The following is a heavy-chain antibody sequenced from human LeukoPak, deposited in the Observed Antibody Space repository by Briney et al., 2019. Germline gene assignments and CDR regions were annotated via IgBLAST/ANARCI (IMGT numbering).Heavy chain of an antibody. CDR3: AKSGFYCSSTSCHMPFDY. CDR2: IRYDGSNK. D-gene: IGHD2-2*01. V-gene: IGHV3-30*02. Sequence: PGGSLRLSCAASGFTFSSYGMHWVRQAPGKGLEWVAFIRYDGSNKYYADSVKGRFTISRDNSKNTLYLQMNSLRAEDTAVYYCAKSGFYCSSTSCHMPFDYWGQGTLVTVSS. CDR1: GFTFSSYG. J-gene: IGHJ4*02.